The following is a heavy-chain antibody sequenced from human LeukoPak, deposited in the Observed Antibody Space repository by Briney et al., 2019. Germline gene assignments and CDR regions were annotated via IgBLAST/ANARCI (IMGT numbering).Heavy chain of an antibody. CDR2: INPNSGGT. V-gene: IGHV1-2*02. D-gene: IGHD2-2*01. Sequence: ASVKIPCKASGYTFTGYYMHWVRQAPGQGLEWMGWINPNSGGTNYAQKFQGRVTMTRDTSISTAYMELSRLRSDDTAVYYCARNIVVVPAARSRFDPWGQGTLVTVSS. CDR1: GYTFTGYY. CDR3: ARNIVVVPAARSRFDP. J-gene: IGHJ5*02.